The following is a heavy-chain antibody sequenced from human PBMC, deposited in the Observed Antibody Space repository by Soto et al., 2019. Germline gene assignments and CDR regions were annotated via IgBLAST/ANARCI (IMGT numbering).Heavy chain of an antibody. J-gene: IGHJ6*03. CDR3: ARGAGSTSWSLAGEGYYRDV. V-gene: IGHV3-33*01. CDR2: IWYDGSNK. CDR1: GFTFSSYG. Sequence: VQLVESGGGVVQPGRSLRLSCAASGFTFSSYGMHWVRQAPGKGLEWAAVIWYDGSNKYYADSVKGRFTLSRDNSKNTLYLQRNSLRAEDTAVYYCARGAGSTSWSLAGEGYYRDVWGKGTTVTVSS. D-gene: IGHD2-2*01.